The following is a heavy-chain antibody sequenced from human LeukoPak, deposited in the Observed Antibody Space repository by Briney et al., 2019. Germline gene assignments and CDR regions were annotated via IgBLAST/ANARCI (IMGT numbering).Heavy chain of an antibody. J-gene: IGHJ4*02. CDR3: ARGRYYFDY. CDR2: INHSGST. Sequence: PSETLSLTCAVYGGSFSGYYWSWIRQPPGKGLEWIGEINHSGSTNYNPSLKSRVTISVDTSKNQFSLKLSSVTAADTAVYYCARGRYYFDYWGQGTLVTVSS. CDR1: GGSFSGYY. V-gene: IGHV4-34*01.